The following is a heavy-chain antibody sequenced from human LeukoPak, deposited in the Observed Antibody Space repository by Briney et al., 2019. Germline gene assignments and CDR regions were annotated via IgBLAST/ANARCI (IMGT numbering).Heavy chain of an antibody. D-gene: IGHD3-3*01. J-gene: IGHJ4*02. Sequence: ASVKVSCKASVYTFTSYDISWVLQAPGQRLEWMGWISAYNGNTKYAQKFQGRVTMSTDTSTSTAYMELRSLRSDDTAVYYCAAHYDFWSGDFDYWGEGTLVTVSS. CDR2: ISAYNGNT. CDR1: VYTFTSYD. V-gene: IGHV1-18*01. CDR3: AAHYDFWSGDFDY.